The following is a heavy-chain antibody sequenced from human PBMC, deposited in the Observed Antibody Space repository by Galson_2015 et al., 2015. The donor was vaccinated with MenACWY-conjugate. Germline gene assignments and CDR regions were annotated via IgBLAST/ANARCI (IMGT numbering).Heavy chain of an antibody. CDR3: AREALSGSYLPRYFDY. Sequence: SLRLSCAASGFTFSDYFMNWIRQAPGKGLEWVSYISSSSYTNYADSVKGRFTISRDNAKNSLNLQMNSLRAEDTAVYYCAREALSGSYLPRYFDYWGQGTLVTVSS. CDR2: ISSSSYT. D-gene: IGHD1-26*01. CDR1: GFTFSDYF. J-gene: IGHJ4*02. V-gene: IGHV3-11*06.